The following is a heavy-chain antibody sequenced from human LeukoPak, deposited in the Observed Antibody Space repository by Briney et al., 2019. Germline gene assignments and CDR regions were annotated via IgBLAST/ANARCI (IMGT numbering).Heavy chain of an antibody. CDR2: ISSSSSYI. D-gene: IGHD3-3*01. Sequence: PGGSLRLSCAASGFTFSSYSMNWVRQAPGKGLEWVSSISSSSSYIYYADSVKGRFTISRDNSKNTLYLQMNSLRAEDTAVYYCARGRGYDFWSGYPPGVYWGQGTLVTVSS. J-gene: IGHJ4*02. CDR1: GFTFSSYS. V-gene: IGHV3-21*01. CDR3: ARGRGYDFWSGYPPGVY.